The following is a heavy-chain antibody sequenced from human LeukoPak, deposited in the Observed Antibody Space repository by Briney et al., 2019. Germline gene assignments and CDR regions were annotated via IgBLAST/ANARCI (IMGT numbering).Heavy chain of an antibody. V-gene: IGHV1-69*13. CDR3: ARSFGNGVRDYDYYYYGMDV. CDR2: IIPIFGTA. CDR1: GYTFTSYA. Sequence: SVKVSCKASGYTFTSYAISWVRQAPGQGLEWMGGIIPIFGTANYAQKFQGRVTITADESTSTAYMELSSLRSEDTAVYYCARSFGNGVRDYDYYYYGMDVWGQGTTVTVSS. D-gene: IGHD4-17*01. J-gene: IGHJ6*02.